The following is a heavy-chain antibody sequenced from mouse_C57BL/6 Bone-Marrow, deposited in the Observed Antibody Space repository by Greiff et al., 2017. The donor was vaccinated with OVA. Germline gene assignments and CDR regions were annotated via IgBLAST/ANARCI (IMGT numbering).Heavy chain of an antibody. CDR1: GYTFTSYW. D-gene: IGHD2-4*01. V-gene: IGHV1-61*01. Sequence: QVQLQQPGAELVRPGSSVKLSCKASGYTFTSYWMDWVKQRPGQGLEWIGNIYPSDSETHYNPKFKDKATLTVDKSSSTAYMQLSSLTSEDSAVYYGAREGDYDKDWYFDVWGTGTTVTVSS. J-gene: IGHJ1*03. CDR2: IYPSDSET. CDR3: AREGDYDKDWYFDV.